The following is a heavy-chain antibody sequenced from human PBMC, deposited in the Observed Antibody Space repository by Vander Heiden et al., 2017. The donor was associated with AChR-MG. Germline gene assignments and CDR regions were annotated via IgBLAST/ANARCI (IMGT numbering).Heavy chain of an antibody. CDR2: ISSSSSYI. CDR3: AVRADRDYNWFDP. CDR1: GFTFRSYS. V-gene: IGHV3-21*01. J-gene: IGHJ5*02. Sequence: EVQLVESGGGLVKPGGSLRLSCAASGFTFRSYSLNWVRQAPGKGLEWGSSISSSSSYIYYADSVKGRFTISRDNAKNSLYLQMNSLRAEDTAVYYCAVRADRDYNWFDPWGQGTLVTVSS. D-gene: IGHD3-10*01.